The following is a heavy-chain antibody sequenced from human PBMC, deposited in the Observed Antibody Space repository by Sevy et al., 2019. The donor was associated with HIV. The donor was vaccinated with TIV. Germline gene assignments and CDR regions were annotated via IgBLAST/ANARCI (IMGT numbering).Heavy chain of an antibody. CDR3: ARFHDRRDYYMDV. CDR2: INHSGST. Sequence: SEILSLTCAVYGGSFSGYYWSCIRQPPGKGLEWIGEINHSGSTNYNPSLKSRVTISVDPSKNQFSLNLSSVTATDTAVYYCARFHDRRDYYMDVWGKGTLVSVSS. J-gene: IGHJ6*03. CDR1: GGSFSGYY. V-gene: IGHV4-34*01. D-gene: IGHD3-16*01.